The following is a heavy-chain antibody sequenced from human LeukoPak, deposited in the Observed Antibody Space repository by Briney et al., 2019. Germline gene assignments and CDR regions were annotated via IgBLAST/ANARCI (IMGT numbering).Heavy chain of an antibody. CDR2: IYYSGST. J-gene: IGHJ4*02. Sequence: SQTLSLTCTVSGGSLSSGGYYWSWIRQHPGKGLKWIGYIYYSGSTYYKRSLKSRVIISLDTSKNQFSLELSSVTAADTAVYYCARVPANYGGNSWFDYWGQGTLVTVSS. CDR1: GGSLSSGGYY. D-gene: IGHD4-23*01. CDR3: ARVPANYGGNSWFDY. V-gene: IGHV4-31*03.